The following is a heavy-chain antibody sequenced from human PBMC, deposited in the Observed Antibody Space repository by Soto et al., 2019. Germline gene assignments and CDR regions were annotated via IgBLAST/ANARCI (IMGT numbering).Heavy chain of an antibody. CDR2: ISAYNGNT. Sequence: ASVKVSCKASGYTFTSYGISWVRQAPGQGLEWMGWISAYNGNTNYAQKLQGRVTMTTDTSTSTAYMELRSLRSDDTAVYYCAVVQLERAEYYFDYWGQGTLVTVSS. V-gene: IGHV1-18*01. J-gene: IGHJ4*02. D-gene: IGHD1-1*01. CDR3: AVVQLERAEYYFDY. CDR1: GYTFTSYG.